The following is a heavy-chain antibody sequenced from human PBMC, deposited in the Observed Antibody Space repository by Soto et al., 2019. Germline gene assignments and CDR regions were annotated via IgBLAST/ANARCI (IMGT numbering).Heavy chain of an antibody. CDR1: GFTFSSYE. V-gene: IGHV3-48*03. Sequence: GGSLRLSCAASGFTFSSYEMNWVRQAPGKGLEWVSYISSSGSTIYYADSVKGRFTISRDNAKNSLYLQMNSLRAEDTAVYYCARDRDYYDSSGYCDYWGQGTLVTVSS. CDR3: ARDRDYYDSSGYCDY. J-gene: IGHJ4*02. D-gene: IGHD3-22*01. CDR2: ISSSGSTI.